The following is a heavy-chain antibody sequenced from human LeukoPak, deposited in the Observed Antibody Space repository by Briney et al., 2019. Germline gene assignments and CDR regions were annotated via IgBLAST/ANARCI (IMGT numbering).Heavy chain of an antibody. D-gene: IGHD3-9*01. J-gene: IGHJ3*02. Sequence: GASVKVSCKASGYTFTGYYMHWVRQAPGQGLEWMGWINPNSGGTNYAQKLQGRVTMTTDTSTSTAYMELRSLRSDDTAVYYCARRNYDILTGYSESDAFDIWGQGTMVTVSS. CDR1: GYTFTGYY. CDR2: INPNSGGT. CDR3: ARRNYDILTGYSESDAFDI. V-gene: IGHV1-2*02.